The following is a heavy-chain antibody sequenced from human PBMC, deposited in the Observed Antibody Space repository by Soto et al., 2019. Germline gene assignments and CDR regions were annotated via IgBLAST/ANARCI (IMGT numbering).Heavy chain of an antibody. CDR3: ARHVLDGVRDGYYYMDV. J-gene: IGHJ6*03. CDR1: GGSISSYY. Sequence: SETLSLTCTVSGGSISSYYWSWIRQPPGKGLEWIGYIYYSGSTNYNPSLKSRVTISVDTSKNQFSLKLSSVTAADTAVYYCARHVLDGVRDGYYYMDVWGKGTTVPVSS. D-gene: IGHD3-10*01. CDR2: IYYSGST. V-gene: IGHV4-59*08.